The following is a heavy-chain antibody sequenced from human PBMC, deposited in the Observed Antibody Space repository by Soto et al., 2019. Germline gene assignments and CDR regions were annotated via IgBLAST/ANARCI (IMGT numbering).Heavy chain of an antibody. CDR1: GFTFSSYG. D-gene: IGHD3-3*01. Sequence: PGGSLRLSCAASGFTFSSYGMHWVRQAPGKGLEWVAVMSYDGSDKYYADSVKGRFTISRDNSKNTLYLQMNSLRAEDTAVYYCAKDPQYYDFWSGYSDYWGQGTLVTVSS. CDR2: MSYDGSDK. V-gene: IGHV3-30*18. CDR3: AKDPQYYDFWSGYSDY. J-gene: IGHJ4*02.